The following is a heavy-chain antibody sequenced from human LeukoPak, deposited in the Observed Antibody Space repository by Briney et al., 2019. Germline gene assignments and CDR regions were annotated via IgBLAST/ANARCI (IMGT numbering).Heavy chain of an antibody. D-gene: IGHD1-26*01. J-gene: IGHJ3*02. CDR3: ARNLLSGSLAFDI. CDR2: IYYSGST. Sequence: SQTLSLTCTVSGGSISSGDYYWSWIRQPPGKGLEWIGYIYYSGSTYYNPSLKSRVTISVDTSKNQFSLKLSSVTAADTAVYYCARNLLSGSLAFDIWGQGTMVTVSS. CDR1: GGSISSGDYY. V-gene: IGHV4-30-4*01.